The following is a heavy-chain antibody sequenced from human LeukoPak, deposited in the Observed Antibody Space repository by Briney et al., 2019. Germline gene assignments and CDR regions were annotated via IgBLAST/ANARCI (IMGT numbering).Heavy chain of an antibody. CDR3: ASGTGTTHAFDI. V-gene: IGHV4-31*03. D-gene: IGHD1-7*01. CDR2: IYYSGST. CDR1: GGSISSGGYY. Sequence: SQTLSLTCTVSGGSISSGGYYWSWIRQHPGKGLEWIGYIYYSGSTYYNPSLKSRFTISVDTSKNQFSLKLSSVTAAGTAVYYCASGTGTTHAFDIWGQGTMVTVSS. J-gene: IGHJ3*02.